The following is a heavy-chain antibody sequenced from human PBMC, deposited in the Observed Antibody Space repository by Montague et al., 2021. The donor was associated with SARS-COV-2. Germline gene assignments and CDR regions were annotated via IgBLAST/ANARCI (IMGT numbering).Heavy chain of an antibody. V-gene: IGHV4-31*03. Sequence: TLSLTCTVSGGSISSGGYYWSWIRQHPGKGLEWIGYIYYSGSTYYNPSLKSRVTISVDTSKNQFSLKLSSVTAADTAVYYCARDRRFLEWPGLYYYYGMDVWGQGTTATVSS. CDR1: GGSISSGGYY. CDR3: ARDRRFLEWPGLYYYYGMDV. CDR2: IYYSGST. D-gene: IGHD3-3*01. J-gene: IGHJ6*02.